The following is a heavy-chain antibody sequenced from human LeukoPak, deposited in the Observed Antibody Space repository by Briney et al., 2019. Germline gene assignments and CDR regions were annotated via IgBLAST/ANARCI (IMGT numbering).Heavy chain of an antibody. J-gene: IGHJ3*02. Sequence: GRSLRLSCAASGFTFSSYGMHWVRQAPGKGLEWGAVIWYDGSNKYYADSVKGRFTISRDNSKNTLYLLMNSLRAEDTAVYYCARRFVWLQSVDAFDIWGQGTMVTVSS. CDR1: GFTFSSYG. V-gene: IGHV3-33*01. D-gene: IGHD5-18*01. CDR2: IWYDGSNK. CDR3: ARRFVWLQSVDAFDI.